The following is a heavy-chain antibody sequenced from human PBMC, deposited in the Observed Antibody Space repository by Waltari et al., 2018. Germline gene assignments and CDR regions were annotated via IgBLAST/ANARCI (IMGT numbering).Heavy chain of an antibody. Sequence: EVQLLESXGGLVQPGGSLRLSCXASGXSFSSYXMXWVRQVPGKGLEWVSTGSGRGGTTYYXDAVKGRFTISRXNSXNTLXXQXNSLRVEXXXVYYXATAARYSSXXYDGGYSXGQGTLVTVXS. V-gene: IGHV3-23*01. J-gene: IGHJ5*01. D-gene: IGHD6-13*01. CDR2: GSGRGGTT. CDR3: ATAARYSSXXYDGGYS. CDR1: GXSFSSYX.